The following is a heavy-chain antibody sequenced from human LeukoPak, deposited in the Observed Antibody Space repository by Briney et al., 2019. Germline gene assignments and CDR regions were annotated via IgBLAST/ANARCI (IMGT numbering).Heavy chain of an antibody. CDR3: AKDLDGSGMYGGTDS. J-gene: IGHJ4*02. D-gene: IGHD6-19*01. Sequence: PGGTLRLSCAASGFIFSSHGMNWVRQAPGKGLEWVSGITASARTTYYADSVKGRFTIYSDNSKNTLSLQMSSLRAEDTAVYYCAKDLDGSGMYGGTDSWGQGTPVTVSS. V-gene: IGHV3-23*01. CDR1: GFIFSSHG. CDR2: ITASARTT.